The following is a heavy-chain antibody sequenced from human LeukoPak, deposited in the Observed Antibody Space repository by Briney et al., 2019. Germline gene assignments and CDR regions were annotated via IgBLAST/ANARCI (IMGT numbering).Heavy chain of an antibody. Sequence: ASVRVSCKASGYTFTSYDINWVRQASGQGLEWMGWMNPNSGNTASAQKFQGRVTMTTNTSISTAYMELTGLRSEDTAMYFCARKGLLGSGKPWFDPWGQGTLVTVSS. D-gene: IGHD2-15*01. J-gene: IGHJ5*02. CDR3: ARKGLLGSGKPWFDP. CDR1: GYTFTSYD. CDR2: MNPNSGNT. V-gene: IGHV1-8*02.